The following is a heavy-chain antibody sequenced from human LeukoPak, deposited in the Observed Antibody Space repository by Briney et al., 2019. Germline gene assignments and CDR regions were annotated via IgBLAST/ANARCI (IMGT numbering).Heavy chain of an antibody. V-gene: IGHV3-30*02. CDR3: AKDRGWELKLFDY. CDR1: GFNFSSYG. D-gene: IGHD1-26*01. J-gene: IGHJ4*02. CDR2: IRYDGNNK. Sequence: PGGSLRLSCAASGFNFSSYGMHWARQAPGKGLEWVAFIRYDGNNKYYADSVKGRFTISRDNSKNTLYVQMNSLRAEDTAVYYCAKDRGWELKLFDYWGQGTLVTVSS.